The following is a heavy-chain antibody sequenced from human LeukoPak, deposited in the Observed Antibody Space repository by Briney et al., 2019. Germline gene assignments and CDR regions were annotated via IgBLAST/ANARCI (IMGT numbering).Heavy chain of an antibody. CDR2: ISGSGDNT. CDR3: AKYYIKACFDY. J-gene: IGHJ4*02. D-gene: IGHD3-10*01. Sequence: GGSLRLSCAASGFTFFNYAMSWVRQAPGKGLEWVSVISGSGDNTYYADSVKGRFTISRDNSQNTLYLQMNSLRAEDTAVYYCAKYYIKACFDYWGQGALVTVSS. CDR1: GFTFFNYA. V-gene: IGHV3-23*01.